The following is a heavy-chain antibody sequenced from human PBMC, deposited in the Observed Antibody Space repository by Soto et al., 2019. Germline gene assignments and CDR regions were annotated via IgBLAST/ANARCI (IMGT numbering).Heavy chain of an antibody. Sequence: QLQLQESGPGLVKPSETLSLTCTVSGGSISSSSYYWGWIRQPPGKGLEWIGSIYYSGSTYYKPSLKCRFTISVDTSKNQCGLKLSSVTAADTAVYYCARHALYSSGWANFDYWGQGTLVMVSS. J-gene: IGHJ4*02. D-gene: IGHD6-19*01. CDR3: ARHALYSSGWANFDY. CDR2: IYYSGST. V-gene: IGHV4-39*01. CDR1: GGSISSSSYY.